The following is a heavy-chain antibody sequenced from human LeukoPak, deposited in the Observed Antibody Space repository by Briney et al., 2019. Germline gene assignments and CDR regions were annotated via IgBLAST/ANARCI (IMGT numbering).Heavy chain of an antibody. CDR2: ISAYNGNT. V-gene: IGHV1-18*04. Sequence: ASVKVSCKASGYTFTSYGISWVRQAPGQGLEWMGWISAYNGNTNYAQKLQGRVTMTTDTSTSTAYMELRSLRSDDTAVYYCERDSPYDILTGYYDAFDIWGQGTMVTVFS. CDR1: GYTFTSYG. D-gene: IGHD3-9*01. J-gene: IGHJ3*02. CDR3: ERDSPYDILTGYYDAFDI.